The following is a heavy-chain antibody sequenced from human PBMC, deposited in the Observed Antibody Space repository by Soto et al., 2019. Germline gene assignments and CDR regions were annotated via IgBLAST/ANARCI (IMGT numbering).Heavy chain of an antibody. CDR1: GYTFTSYA. J-gene: IGHJ5*02. CDR3: ARRHGAYIRWFDP. CDR2: INAGNGNT. V-gene: IGHV1-3*01. Sequence: ASVKVSCKASGYTFTSYAMHWVRQAPGQRLEWMGWINAGNGNTKYSQKFQGRVTITRDTSASTAYMELSSLRSEDTAVYYCARRHGAYIRWFDPWGQGTLVTVSS. D-gene: IGHD5-12*01.